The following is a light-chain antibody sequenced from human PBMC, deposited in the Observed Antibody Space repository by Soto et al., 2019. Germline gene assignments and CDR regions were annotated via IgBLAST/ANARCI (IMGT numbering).Light chain of an antibody. V-gene: IGKV3-15*01. J-gene: IGKJ4*01. Sequence: EIVMTQSPATLSVSPGERATLSCRASQSISNKLAWYQQKPGQAPRLLIYGASTRATGIPDRFSGSGSGTEFPLTISSLQSEDFAVYYCQRHNNWPPLTFGRGTKVEIK. CDR3: QRHNNWPPLT. CDR2: GAS. CDR1: QSISNK.